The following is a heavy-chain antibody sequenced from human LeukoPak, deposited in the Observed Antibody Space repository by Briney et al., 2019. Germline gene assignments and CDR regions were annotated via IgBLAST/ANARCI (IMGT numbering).Heavy chain of an antibody. Sequence: PGRSLRLSCAASGFTFSSYAMHWVRQAPGKGLEWVAIISYDGSNKYYADSVKGRFTISRDNSKNTLYLQMNSLKAEDTAVYYCARVLRYFDWLLPFDYWGQGTLVTVSS. CDR2: ISYDGSNK. V-gene: IGHV3-30*04. CDR1: GFTFSSYA. D-gene: IGHD3-9*01. CDR3: ARVLRYFDWLLPFDY. J-gene: IGHJ4*02.